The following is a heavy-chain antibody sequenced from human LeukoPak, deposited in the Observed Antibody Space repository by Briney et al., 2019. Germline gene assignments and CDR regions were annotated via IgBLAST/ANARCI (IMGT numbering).Heavy chain of an antibody. CDR1: GGSISSGSYY. D-gene: IGHD6-13*01. Sequence: PSQTLSLTCTVSGGSISSGSYYWSWIRQPAGKGLEWIGRIYTSGSTNYNPSLKSRVTISVDTSKNQFSLKLSSVTAADTAVYYCATSPNGDSSSWGQGTLVTVSS. CDR2: IYTSGST. J-gene: IGHJ4*02. CDR3: ATSPNGDSSS. V-gene: IGHV4-61*02.